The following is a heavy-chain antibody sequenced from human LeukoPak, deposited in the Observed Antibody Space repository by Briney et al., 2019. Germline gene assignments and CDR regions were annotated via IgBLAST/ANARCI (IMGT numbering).Heavy chain of an antibody. J-gene: IGHJ4*02. D-gene: IGHD6-13*01. CDR2: IYYSGST. Sequence: SEALSLTCTVSGGSISSSSYYWGWIRQPPGKGLEWIGSIYYSGSTYYNPSLKSRVTISVDTSKNQFSLKLSSVTAADTAVYYCARQLYSSSWPEDFDYWGQGTLVTVSS. CDR3: ARQLYSSSWPEDFDY. CDR1: GGSISSSSYY. V-gene: IGHV4-39*01.